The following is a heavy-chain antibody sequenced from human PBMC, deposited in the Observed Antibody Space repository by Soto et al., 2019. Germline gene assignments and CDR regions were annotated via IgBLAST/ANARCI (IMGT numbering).Heavy chain of an antibody. J-gene: IGHJ6*02. CDR2: IYYSGST. CDR3: AGSGYYHNSGMDV. Sequence: PSETLSLTCTVSGGSISSSSYYWGWIRQPPGRGLEWIGSIYYSGSTYYNPSLKSRVTISVDTSKNQFSLKLTSVTAADTAVYYYAGSGYYHNSGMDVWGQGTTVTVSS. D-gene: IGHD3-22*01. V-gene: IGHV4-39*01. CDR1: GGSISSSSYY.